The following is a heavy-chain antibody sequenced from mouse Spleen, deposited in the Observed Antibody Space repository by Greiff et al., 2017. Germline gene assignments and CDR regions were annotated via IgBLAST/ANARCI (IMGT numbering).Heavy chain of an antibody. J-gene: IGHJ2*01. V-gene: IGHV5-9*04. CDR2: ISSGGGNT. Sequence: EVKLVESGGGLVKLGGSLKLSCAASGFTFSSYAMSWVRQTPEKRLEWVATISSGGGNTYYPDSVKGRFTISRDNAKNTLYLQMSSLKSEDTAMYYCARHPPYYRYDFGYFDYWGQGTTLTVSS. CDR1: GFTFSSYA. CDR3: ARHPPYYRYDFGYFDY. D-gene: IGHD2-14*01.